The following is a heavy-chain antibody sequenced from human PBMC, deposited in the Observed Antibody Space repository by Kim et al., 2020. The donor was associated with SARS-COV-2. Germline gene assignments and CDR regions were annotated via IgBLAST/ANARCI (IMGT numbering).Heavy chain of an antibody. CDR1: GGSFSGYY. V-gene: IGHV4-34*01. CDR3: ARGFPPQEISMPPDYYYG. J-gene: IGHJ6*01. CDR2: INHRGSS. D-gene: IGHD2-2*01. Sequence: SETLSLTCAVYGGSFSGYYWSWIRQPPGKGLEWIGEINHRGSSTYSPSLSSRVTISVDTSKNQFSLKVTSVTAADTAVYYCARGFPPQEISMPPDYYYG.